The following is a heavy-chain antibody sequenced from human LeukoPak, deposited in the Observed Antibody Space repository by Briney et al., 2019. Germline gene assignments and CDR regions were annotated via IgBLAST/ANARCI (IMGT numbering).Heavy chain of an antibody. CDR1: GFTFSRYS. CDR2: ISLSSGYI. D-gene: IGHD3-10*01. CDR3: ARGLHDSFGSGSDGVVDY. V-gene: IGHV3-21*01. J-gene: IGHJ4*02. Sequence: PGGSLRLSCVASGFTFSRYSMIWVRQAPGKGLEWVSTISLSSGYIYYTGSVTGRFTVSRDNAKNSLFLQMSSLRADDTAVYYCARGLHDSFGSGSDGVVDYWGQGTLVTVSS.